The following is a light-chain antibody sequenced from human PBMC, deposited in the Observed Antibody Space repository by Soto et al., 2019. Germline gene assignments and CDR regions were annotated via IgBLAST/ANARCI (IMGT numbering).Light chain of an antibody. CDR1: QSISSSY. V-gene: IGKV3-20*01. CDR3: QQYGSPPFT. CDR2: GAS. J-gene: IGKJ4*01. Sequence: DIVLTQSPGTLSLSPGERATLSCRASQSISSSYLAWFQQKPGQSPRLLIYGASSRPTGIPDRFSGSGSGTYFTLAISRLEPEDFALYYWQQYGSPPFTFGGGTKVEIK.